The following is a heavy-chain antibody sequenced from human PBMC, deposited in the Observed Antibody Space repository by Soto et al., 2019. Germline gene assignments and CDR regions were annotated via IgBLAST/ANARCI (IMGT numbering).Heavy chain of an antibody. CDR2: SSGSGGST. Sequence: GGTLRLSCAASGFTISSYAIRLFRQTPAKGLEWVSASSGSGGSTSYAGSVKGPFTISRDNSKNTLYLQMNSLRAEDTAVYSCAKSWHSRSSSWYSYYFDYWGQGTLVTVSS. CDR3: AKSWHSRSSSWYSYYFDY. J-gene: IGHJ4*02. V-gene: IGHV3-23*01. D-gene: IGHD6-13*01. CDR1: GFTISSYA.